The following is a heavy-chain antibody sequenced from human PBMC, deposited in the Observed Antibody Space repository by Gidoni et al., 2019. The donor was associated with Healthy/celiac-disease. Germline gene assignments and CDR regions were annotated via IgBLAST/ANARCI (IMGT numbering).Heavy chain of an antibody. J-gene: IGHJ5*02. CDR2: INHSGST. D-gene: IGHD2-2*02. CDR3: ARRRKGYCSSTSCYTNLSWFDP. Sequence: QVQLQQWGAGLLKPSETLSLTFAVYGGSFSGYYWSWIRQPPGKGLEWIGEINHSGSTNYNPSLKSRVTISVDTSKNQFSLKLSSVTAADTAVYYCARRRKGYCSSTSCYTNLSWFDPWGQGTLVTVSS. V-gene: IGHV4-34*01. CDR1: GGSFSGYY.